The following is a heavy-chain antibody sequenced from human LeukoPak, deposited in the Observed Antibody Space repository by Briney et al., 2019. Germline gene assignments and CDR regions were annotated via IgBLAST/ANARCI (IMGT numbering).Heavy chain of an antibody. J-gene: IGHJ4*02. V-gene: IGHV6-1*01. Sequence: KTSQTLSLTCAISGDSVSSNRPAWNWIRQSPSRGLEWLGRTYYRSKCYNNYAVSVKSRITINPDTSKNQFSLQLNSVTPEDTAVYFCARDQTGDLQFDYWGQGTLVTVSS. D-gene: IGHD3-16*01. CDR3: ARDQTGDLQFDY. CDR2: TYYRSKCYN. CDR1: GDSVSSNRPA.